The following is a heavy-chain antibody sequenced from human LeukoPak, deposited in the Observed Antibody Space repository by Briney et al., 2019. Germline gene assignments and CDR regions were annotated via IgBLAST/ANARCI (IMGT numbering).Heavy chain of an antibody. J-gene: IGHJ4*02. Sequence: GGFLRLSCSASGSTFSSYAMHWVRQAPGKGLEYVSAISSNGGSTYYADSVKGRFTISRDNSKNTLYLQMSSLRAEDTAVYYCVKDSQYSSSWYSYFDYWGQGTLVTVSS. CDR3: VKDSQYSSSWYSYFDY. CDR2: ISSNGGST. D-gene: IGHD6-13*01. CDR1: GSTFSSYA. V-gene: IGHV3-64D*06.